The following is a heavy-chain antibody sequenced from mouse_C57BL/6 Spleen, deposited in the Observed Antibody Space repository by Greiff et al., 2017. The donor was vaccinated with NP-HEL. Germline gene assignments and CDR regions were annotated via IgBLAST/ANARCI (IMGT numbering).Heavy chain of an antibody. Sequence: EVQLVESGGDLVKPGGSLKLSCAASGFTFSSYGMSWVRQTPDKRLEWVATISSGGSYTYYPDSVKGRFTISRDNAKNTLYLQMSSLKSEDTAMYYCARHARDGYYFDVWGTGTTVTVSS. D-gene: IGHD2-3*01. CDR2: ISSGGSYT. V-gene: IGHV5-6*01. CDR3: ARHARDGYYFDV. CDR1: GFTFSSYG. J-gene: IGHJ1*03.